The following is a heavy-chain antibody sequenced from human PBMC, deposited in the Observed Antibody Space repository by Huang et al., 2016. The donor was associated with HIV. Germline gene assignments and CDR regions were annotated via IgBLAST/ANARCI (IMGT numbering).Heavy chain of an antibody. CDR1: GDFISSTNYY. D-gene: IGHD6-13*01. V-gene: IGHV4-39*01. CDR3: ASQHIGAAATWF. J-gene: IGHJ4*02. CDR2: VYQEWST. Sequence: QLQLQESGPGQVKPSETLSLTCTVSGDFISSTNYYWGWIRQSPGKWLEGVGSVYQEWSTNYNPSPNGRVTCAVYTSRNQFSLRLNSVTAADPAVYYCASQHIGAAATWFWGRGTQVAVSS.